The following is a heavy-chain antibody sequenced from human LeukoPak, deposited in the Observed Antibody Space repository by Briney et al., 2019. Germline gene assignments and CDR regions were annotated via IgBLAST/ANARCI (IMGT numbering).Heavy chain of an antibody. CDR2: TYHSGST. CDR3: ARDMLTVTTRPFDK. CDR1: GGSFSGYY. J-gene: IGHJ3*02. D-gene: IGHD4-11*01. V-gene: IGHV4-34*01. Sequence: PSETLSLTCAVYGGSFSGYYWSWIRQSPGKGLEWIGETYHSGSTNYNSSLKSRVTISLDTSKNQFSLKLSSVTAADTAVYHCARDMLTVTTRPFDKWGPGTMVTVSS.